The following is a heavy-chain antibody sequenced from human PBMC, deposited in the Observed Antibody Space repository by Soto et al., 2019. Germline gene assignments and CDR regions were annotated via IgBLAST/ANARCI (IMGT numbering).Heavy chain of an antibody. D-gene: IGHD2-21*02. V-gene: IGHV3-48*01. CDR3: VLDERQVDCVDS. CDR1: GFTFSTYS. Sequence: EVQLVESGGGLVQPGGSLRVSCAASGFTFSTYSMNWVRQTPGKGLEWVSYISSGSRNIYYADSVKGRSTISIDNAKNSLYLQMNSLRAEGTAVYYCVLDERQVDCVDSWGQGTLVTVSS. J-gene: IGHJ4*02. CDR2: ISSGSRNI.